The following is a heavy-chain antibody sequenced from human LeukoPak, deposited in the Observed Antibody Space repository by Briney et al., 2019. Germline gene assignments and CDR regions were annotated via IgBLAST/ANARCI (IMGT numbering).Heavy chain of an antibody. CDR1: GYTFTSYD. D-gene: IGHD5-18*01. CDR2: MNPNSGNT. J-gene: IGHJ6*02. V-gene: IGHV1-8*01. CDR3: ARGRGSYAYFDGMDV. Sequence: GASVKGSCKASGYTFTSYDINWVRQATGQGLEWMGWMNPNSGNTGYAQKLQGRVTMTRNTSISTAYMELSSLRSEDTAVCYCARGRGSYAYFDGMDVWGQGTTVTVSS.